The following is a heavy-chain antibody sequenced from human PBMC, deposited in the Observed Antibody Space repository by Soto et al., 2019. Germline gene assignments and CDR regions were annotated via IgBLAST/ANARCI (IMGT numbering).Heavy chain of an antibody. CDR3: AKLAYSGYDFGRAFDI. CDR2: ISWNSGSI. Sequence: GGSLRLSCAASGFTFDDYAMHWVRQAPGKGLEWVSGISWNSGSIGYADSVKGRFTISRDNAKNSLYLQMNSLRAEDTALYYCAKLAYSGYDFGRAFDIWGQGTMVTVSS. V-gene: IGHV3-9*01. D-gene: IGHD5-12*01. CDR1: GFTFDDYA. J-gene: IGHJ3*02.